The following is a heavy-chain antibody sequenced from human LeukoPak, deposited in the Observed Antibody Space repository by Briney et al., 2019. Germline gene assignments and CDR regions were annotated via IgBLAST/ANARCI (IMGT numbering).Heavy chain of an antibody. V-gene: IGHV1-18*01. CDR3: ARDGYTFGQVKTRFDY. J-gene: IGHJ4*01. CDR2: ISAYNGET. D-gene: IGHD3-16*01. Sequence: XKASXDTFTKDGIRGVRQGPGEGRERVGWISAYNGETNYAQKFQGRVTITTDRSRSTDYIELTSLRSDDTAVYYCARDGYTFGQVKTRFDYWGQGTLVTVSS. CDR1: XDTFTKDG.